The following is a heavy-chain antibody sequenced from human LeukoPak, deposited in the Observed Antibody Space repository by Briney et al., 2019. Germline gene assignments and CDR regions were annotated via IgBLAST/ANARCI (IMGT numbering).Heavy chain of an antibody. J-gene: IGHJ6*02. CDR3: ARNFPGMDV. Sequence: SETLSLTCTVSGYSISSGYYWGWIRQPPGKGLEWIGSIYHSGSTYYNPSLKSRVTISVDTSKYQFSLKLSSVTAADTAVYYCARNFPGMDVWGQGTTVTVSS. V-gene: IGHV4-38-2*02. CDR1: GYSISSGYY. CDR2: IYHSGST.